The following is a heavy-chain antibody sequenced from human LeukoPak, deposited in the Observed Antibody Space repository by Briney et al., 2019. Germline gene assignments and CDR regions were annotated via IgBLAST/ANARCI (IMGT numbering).Heavy chain of an antibody. V-gene: IGHV1-8*01. J-gene: IGHJ5*02. CDR2: VHPNSGIT. CDR1: GYPFTTWE. CDR3: ARGPRNDP. Sequence: ASVKVSCKTSGYPFTTWEINWVRQAAGQGLEWMGWVHPNSGITAYAQKFQGRVTMTRDTSISTAYMELSGLKSDDTAVYFCARGPRNDPWGQGTLVTVSS. D-gene: IGHD1-14*01.